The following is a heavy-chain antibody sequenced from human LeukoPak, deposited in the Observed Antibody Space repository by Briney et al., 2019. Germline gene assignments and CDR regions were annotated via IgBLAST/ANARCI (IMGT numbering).Heavy chain of an antibody. CDR1: GFTFSRYW. CDR2: IDFDGRST. Sequence: GGSLRLSCAASGFTFSRYWMHWVRQAPGKGLVWVSQIDFDGRSTRYADSVKGRFTISRDNAKNTLHLQMNSLRAEDTAVYYCARDGTVTVDFDSWGQGTLVTVSS. D-gene: IGHD1-20*01. CDR3: ARDGTVTVDFDS. V-gene: IGHV3-74*01. J-gene: IGHJ4*02.